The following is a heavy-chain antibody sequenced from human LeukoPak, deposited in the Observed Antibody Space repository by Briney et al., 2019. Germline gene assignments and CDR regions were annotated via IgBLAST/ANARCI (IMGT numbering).Heavy chain of an antibody. V-gene: IGHV4-34*01. J-gene: IGHJ4*02. Sequence: SETLSLTCAVYGGSFSVYYWSWIRQPPGKGLEWIGEINHSGSTNYNPSLKSRVTISVDTSKNQFSLKLSSVTAADTAVYYCARQTGELPTEEYYFDYWGQGTLVTVSS. CDR2: INHSGST. CDR1: GGSFSVYY. D-gene: IGHD7-27*01. CDR3: ARQTGELPTEEYYFDY.